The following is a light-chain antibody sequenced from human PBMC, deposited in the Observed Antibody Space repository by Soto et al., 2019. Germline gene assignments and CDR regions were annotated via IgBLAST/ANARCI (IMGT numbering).Light chain of an antibody. J-gene: IGLJ1*01. Sequence: QSALTQPASVSGSPGQSITISCTGTSSDVGGYDYVSWYQLHPGKAPKLMVFEVSNRPSGVSYRFSGSKSGNTASLTISGLQTADEADYYCSLYTSENTYVFGTGTQVTVL. CDR2: EVS. CDR1: SSDVGGYDY. V-gene: IGLV2-14*01. CDR3: SLYTSENTYV.